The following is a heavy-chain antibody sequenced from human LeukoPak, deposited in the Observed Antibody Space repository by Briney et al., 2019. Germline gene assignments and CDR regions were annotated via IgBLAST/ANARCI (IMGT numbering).Heavy chain of an antibody. V-gene: IGHV1-18*01. CDR1: GYTFTSYG. D-gene: IGHD3-22*01. CDR3: ARGLEYYYDSSGYFFPQFDY. Sequence: ASVKVSCKASGYTFTSYGISWVRQAPGQGLEWMGWISAYNGNTNYAQKLQGRVTMTTDTSTSTAYMELRSLRSDDTAVYYCARGLEYYYDSSGYFFPQFDYWGQGTLVTVSS. CDR2: ISAYNGNT. J-gene: IGHJ4*02.